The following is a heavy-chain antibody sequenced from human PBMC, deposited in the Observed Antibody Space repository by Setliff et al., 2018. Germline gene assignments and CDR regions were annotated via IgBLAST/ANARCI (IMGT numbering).Heavy chain of an antibody. Sequence: ASVKVSCKASGYTFTSYAMNWVRQAPGQGLEWMGWINTNSGNTGYAQKFQGRVTMTRNTSISTAYMELSSLRSEDTAVYYGARGGVVAYYAFDIWGQGTMVTVSS. CDR1: GYTFTSYA. V-gene: IGHV1-8*02. D-gene: IGHD2-8*01. CDR3: ARGGVVAYYAFDI. CDR2: INTNSGNT. J-gene: IGHJ3*02.